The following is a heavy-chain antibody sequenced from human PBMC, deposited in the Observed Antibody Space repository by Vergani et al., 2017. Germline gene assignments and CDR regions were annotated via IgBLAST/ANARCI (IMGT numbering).Heavy chain of an antibody. J-gene: IGHJ1*01. D-gene: IGHD1-1*01. CDR3: ATKSCGTPGCQIGYFRE. V-gene: IGHV3-48*01. CDR1: GFTFTSYS. Sequence: EVGLVESGGGLVQPGVSLRLSCEVSGFTFTSYSMNWVRQAPGKGLEWISYITSNSGLTHYADSVKGRFTIFRDNAKSTLYLQMNSLRTEDTAVYYCATKSCGTPGCQIGYFREWGQGTLVTVSS. CDR2: ITSNSGLT.